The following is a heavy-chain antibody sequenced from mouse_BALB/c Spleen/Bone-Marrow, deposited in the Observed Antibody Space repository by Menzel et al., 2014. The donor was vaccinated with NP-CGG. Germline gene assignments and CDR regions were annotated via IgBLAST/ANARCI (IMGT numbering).Heavy chain of an antibody. CDR2: ISSGSSTI. CDR1: GFTFSSFG. J-gene: IGHJ2*01. V-gene: IGHV5-17*02. Sequence: EVKLVESGGGLVQPGGSRKLSCAASGFTFSSFGMHWVRQAPEKGLEWVAYISSGSSTIFYADTVKGRFTVSRDNPKNTLFLQMTILRSEDTAMYYCTRGGNWDYFDYWGQGTTLTASS. D-gene: IGHD4-1*01. CDR3: TRGGNWDYFDY.